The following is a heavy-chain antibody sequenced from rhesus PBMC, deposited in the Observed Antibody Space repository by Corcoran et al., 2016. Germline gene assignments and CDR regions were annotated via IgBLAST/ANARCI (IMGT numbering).Heavy chain of an antibody. CDR1: GGSISGGYD. D-gene: IGHD6-13*01. J-gene: IGHJ3*01. Sequence: QVQLQESGPGLVKPSETLSLTCAVSGGSISGGYDWSWFRQPPAKGLVWIGYIYGYGADTGTYHNPSLKSRVTISKDTSTNQFFLRLNSVSVADTAVYYCAREAGGLAFDVWGQGLRVTVSS. CDR3: AREAGGLAFDV. V-gene: IGHV4-76*01. CDR2: IYGYGADTGT.